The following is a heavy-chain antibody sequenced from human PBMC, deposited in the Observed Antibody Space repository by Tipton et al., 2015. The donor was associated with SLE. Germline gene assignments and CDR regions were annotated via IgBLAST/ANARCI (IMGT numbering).Heavy chain of an antibody. CDR3: TRGSGSSSNGMNV. D-gene: IGHD3-10*01. CDR1: GYTFTSYD. V-gene: IGHV1-18*01. CDR2: IGRNNGNT. Sequence: QLVQSGAEVKQPGASVKVSCKASGYTFTSYDISWVRQAPGQGLEWMGWIGRNNGNTNYGQRLQGRVTMTTDTSTSTAYMELRSLRSDDTAVYYCTRGSGSSSNGMNVWGQGTTVTVS. J-gene: IGHJ6*02.